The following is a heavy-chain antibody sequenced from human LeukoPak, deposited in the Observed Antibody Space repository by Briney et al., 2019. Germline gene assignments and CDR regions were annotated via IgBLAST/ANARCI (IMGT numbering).Heavy chain of an antibody. J-gene: IGHJ6*03. Sequence: GGSLRLSCAASGFTFSSYSMNWVRQAPGKGLEWVSSISSSSSYIYYADSVKGRFTISRDNAKNSLYLQMNSLRAEDTAVYYCARAYGRYYYYYMDVWGKGTTVTVSS. CDR2: ISSSSSYI. CDR3: ARAYGRYYYYYMDV. V-gene: IGHV3-21*01. CDR1: GFTFSSYS. D-gene: IGHD4-17*01.